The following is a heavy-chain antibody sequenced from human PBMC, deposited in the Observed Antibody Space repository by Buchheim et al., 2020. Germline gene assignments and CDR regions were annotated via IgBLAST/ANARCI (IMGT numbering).Heavy chain of an antibody. V-gene: IGHV3-48*01. J-gene: IGHJ4*02. CDR1: GFTFSSYS. Sequence: EVQLVESGGGLVQPGGSLRLSCAASGFTFSSYSMNWVRQAPGKGLEWVSYICSSSSTIYYADSVKGRFTISRDNAKNSLYLQMNSLRAEDTAVYYCARLRATGGPYFDYWGQGTL. CDR3: ARLRATGGPYFDY. D-gene: IGHD1-26*01. CDR2: ICSSSSTI.